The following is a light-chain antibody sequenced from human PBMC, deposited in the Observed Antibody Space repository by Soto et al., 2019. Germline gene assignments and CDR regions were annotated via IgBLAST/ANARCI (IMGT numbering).Light chain of an antibody. J-gene: IGLJ3*02. V-gene: IGLV1-40*01. CDR1: SSNLGAGYD. CDR2: GNR. Sequence: QSVLTPPPSVSGAPGQRVTISCTGNSSNLGAGYDVHWYQQLPGAAPKLVIFGNRNRPSGVPERFAGSKSGTSASLAITGLQAEYEADYYCQAYVYSLTASVFGGGTKLTVL. CDR3: QAYVYSLTASV.